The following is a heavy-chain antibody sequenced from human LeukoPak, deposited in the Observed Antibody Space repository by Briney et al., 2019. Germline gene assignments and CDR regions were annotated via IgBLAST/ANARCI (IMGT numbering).Heavy chain of an antibody. J-gene: IGHJ1*01. CDR3: ARDGDCSGGSCPEYFQH. CDR2: IIPIFGTA. CDR1: GGTFSSYA. V-gene: IGHV1-69*05. D-gene: IGHD2-15*01. Sequence: SSVKVSCKASGGTFSSYAISWVRQAPGQGLEWMGGIIPIFGTANYAQKFQGRVTITTDESTSTAYMELSSLRSEDTAVYYCARDGDCSGGSCPEYFQHWGQGTLVTVSS.